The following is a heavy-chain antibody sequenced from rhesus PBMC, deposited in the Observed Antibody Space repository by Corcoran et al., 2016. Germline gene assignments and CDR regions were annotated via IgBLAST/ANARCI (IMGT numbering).Heavy chain of an antibody. V-gene: IGHV3S5*01. CDR2: INSGGGST. CDR3: AKDQYWNDGYFDY. D-gene: IGHD1-7*02. Sequence: EVQLVETGGGLVQPGGSLKRSCAASGFTFSSYGMSWVRQAPGKGLEWVSAINSGGGSTYYADTVKGGFNISRDKSKNTLSRQMNSLRAEDTAVYYCAKDQYWNDGYFDYWGQGVLVTVSS. J-gene: IGHJ4*01. CDR1: GFTFSSYG.